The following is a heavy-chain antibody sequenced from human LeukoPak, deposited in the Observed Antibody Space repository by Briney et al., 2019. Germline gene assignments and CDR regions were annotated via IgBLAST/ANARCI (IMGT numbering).Heavy chain of an antibody. CDR2: IIPMFGTV. CDR1: GGTFSTYA. V-gene: IGHV1-69*13. J-gene: IGHJ4*02. CDR3: AALPEILTGDDY. Sequence: ASVKVSCKASGGTFSTYAISWVRQAPGQGLEWMGGIIPMFGTVNYGQKFQGRVTITADESTSTGYMELSSLRCEDTAVYYCAALPEILTGDDYWGQGTLVTVSS. D-gene: IGHD3-9*01.